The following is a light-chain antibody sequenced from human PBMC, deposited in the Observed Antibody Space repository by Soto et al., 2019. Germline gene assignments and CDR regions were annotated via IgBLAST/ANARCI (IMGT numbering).Light chain of an antibody. Sequence: DIQMTQSPSTLSASVGDRVTITCRASQNVRIYLAWYQQKPGKAPKLLIYQTSSLQSGVPSRFSGSGCETKFTLSITSLQPGDFATYYCHDYYLFPPAFGLGTKVEIK. CDR3: HDYYLFPPA. CDR2: QTS. CDR1: QNVRIY. V-gene: IGKV1-5*03. J-gene: IGKJ3*01.